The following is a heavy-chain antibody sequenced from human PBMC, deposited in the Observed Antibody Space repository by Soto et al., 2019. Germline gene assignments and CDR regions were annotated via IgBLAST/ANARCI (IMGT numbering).Heavy chain of an antibody. CDR2: ISSSSSTI. Sequence: PGGSLRLSCAASGFTFSSYSMNWVRQAPGKGLEWVSYISSSSSTIYYADSVKGRFTISRDNAKNSLYLQMNSLRAEDTAVYYCAREGGYCSSTSCRYYMDVWGKVTTVTVSS. CDR1: GFTFSSYS. CDR3: AREGGYCSSTSCRYYMDV. V-gene: IGHV3-48*01. J-gene: IGHJ6*03. D-gene: IGHD2-2*01.